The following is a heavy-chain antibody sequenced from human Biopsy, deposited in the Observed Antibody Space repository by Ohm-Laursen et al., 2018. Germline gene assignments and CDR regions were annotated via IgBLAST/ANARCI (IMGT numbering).Heavy chain of an antibody. D-gene: IGHD3-10*01. CDR3: ARIYFYGLGSSDYFFDS. J-gene: IGHJ4*02. CDR2: IFYSGTT. Sequence: PSDTLSLTCSVSGDSIATFNYYWGWVRQPPGKGLEWLATIFYSGTTYFSRTLESRLTISQDTSSNKFSLRLNYVTAADTGVYYCARIYFYGLGSSDYFFDSWGQGTLVTVSS. CDR1: GDSIATFNYY. V-gene: IGHV4-39*01.